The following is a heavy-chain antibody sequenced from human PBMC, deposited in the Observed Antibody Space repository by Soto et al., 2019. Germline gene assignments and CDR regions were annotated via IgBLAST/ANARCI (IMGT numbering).Heavy chain of an antibody. J-gene: IGHJ5*02. Sequence: QVQLVQSGAEVKKPGASVKVSCKVSGYTLNEVAMHWVRQAPGKGLEWLGGFDPDEAETIYAQHFQGRVTMTEDTSTDTVYMESSSLSSEDTALYFCTTYHGDYNFDHWGQGTLVTVSS. V-gene: IGHV1-24*01. CDR2: FDPDEAET. D-gene: IGHD4-17*01. CDR3: TTYHGDYNFDH. CDR1: GYTLNEVA.